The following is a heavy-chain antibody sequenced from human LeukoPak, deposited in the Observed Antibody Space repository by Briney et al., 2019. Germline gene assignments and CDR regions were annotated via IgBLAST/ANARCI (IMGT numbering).Heavy chain of an antibody. CDR3: ARGPGYRSSTSCYGQEY. CDR1: GYTFTGYY. CDR2: INPNSGGT. J-gene: IGHJ4*02. V-gene: IGHV1-2*02. D-gene: IGHD2-2*01. Sequence: ASVKVSCKASGYTFTGYYMHWVRQAPGQGLEWMGWINPNSGGTNYAQKFQGRVTMTRDTSISTAYMELSRLRSDDTAVYYCARGPGYRSSTSCYGQEYWGQGTLVTVSS.